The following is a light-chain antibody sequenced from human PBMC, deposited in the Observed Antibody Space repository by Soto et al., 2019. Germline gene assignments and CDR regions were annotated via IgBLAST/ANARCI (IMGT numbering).Light chain of an antibody. CDR3: QETNYYV. Sequence: DIQLTQSASTLSASVGDGVTITCRASRSINEWLAWYQKKPGKAPKLLIYEASKLESGVPSRFSGSGSGTEFTLTISSLQPDDLATYYCQETNYYVFGQGTQVEIK. J-gene: IGKJ2*01. CDR2: EAS. CDR1: RSINEW. V-gene: IGKV1-5*01.